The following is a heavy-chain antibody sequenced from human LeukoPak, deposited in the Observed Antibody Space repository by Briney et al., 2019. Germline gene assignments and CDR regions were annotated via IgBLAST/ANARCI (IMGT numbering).Heavy chain of an antibody. CDR1: GYTFTSYY. V-gene: IGHV1-46*01. CDR3: ARNVYWEMATMSRRVKHGYFDY. J-gene: IGHJ4*02. D-gene: IGHD5-24*01. Sequence: GASVKVSCKASGYTFTSYYMHWVRQAPGQGLEWMGIINPSGGSTSYAQKFQGRVTMTRDMSTSTVYMELSSLRSEDTAVYYCARNVYWEMATMSRRVKHGYFDYWGQGTLVTVSS. CDR2: INPSGGST.